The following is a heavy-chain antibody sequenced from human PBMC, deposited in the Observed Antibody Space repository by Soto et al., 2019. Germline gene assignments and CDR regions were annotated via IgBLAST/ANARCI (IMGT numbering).Heavy chain of an antibody. CDR1: GFTFSSYA. Sequence: QVQLVESGGGVVQPGRSLRLSCAASGFTFSSYAMHWVRQAPGKGLEWVAIISFDGSNKYYADSVKGRFNISRDNCKNTLYLQMNSLRAEDTAVYYCARDSEPPGFAFDIWGQGTMVTVSS. CDR2: ISFDGSNK. CDR3: ARDSEPPGFAFDI. V-gene: IGHV3-30-3*01. D-gene: IGHD1-26*01. J-gene: IGHJ3*02.